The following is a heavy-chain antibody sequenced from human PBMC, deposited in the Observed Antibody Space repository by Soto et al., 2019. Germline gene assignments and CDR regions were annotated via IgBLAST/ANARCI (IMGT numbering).Heavy chain of an antibody. CDR3: ARPRGTLRFPAYYYMDV. D-gene: IGHD3-3*01. V-gene: IGHV3-74*01. CDR1: GFTFSSYW. CDR2: INSDGSST. Sequence: GGSLRLSCAASGFTFSSYWMHWVRQAPGKGLVWVSRINSDGSSTSYADSVKGRFTISRDNAKNTLYLQVNSLRAEDTAVYYCARPRGTLRFPAYYYMDVWGKGTTVTVSS. J-gene: IGHJ6*03.